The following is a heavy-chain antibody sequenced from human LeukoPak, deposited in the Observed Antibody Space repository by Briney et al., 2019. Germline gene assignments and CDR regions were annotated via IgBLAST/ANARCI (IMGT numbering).Heavy chain of an antibody. V-gene: IGHV1-2*02. J-gene: IGHJ3*02. D-gene: IGHD6-13*01. Sequence: GASVKVSCKASGYTFTGYYMHWVRQAPGQGLEWMGWINPNSGGTNYAQKFQGRVTMTRDTSISTAYMELSRLRSDDTAVYYCARAYSSSWLRFYDAFDIWGQGTMVTVS. CDR2: INPNSGGT. CDR3: ARAYSSSWLRFYDAFDI. CDR1: GYTFTGYY.